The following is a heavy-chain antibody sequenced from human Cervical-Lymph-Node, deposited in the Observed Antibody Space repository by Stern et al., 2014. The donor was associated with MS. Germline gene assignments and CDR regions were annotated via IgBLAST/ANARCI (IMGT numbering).Heavy chain of an antibody. D-gene: IGHD3-9*01. J-gene: IGHJ4*02. CDR3: ARGYYNKGY. V-gene: IGHV3-33*01. CDR1: GFTFSNYG. CDR2: IWYDGSNK. Sequence: VQLVESGGGVVQPGRSLRLSCAASGFTFSNYGMHWVRQAPGKGLAWVAVIWYDGSNKYYADSVKGRFTISRDNSKNTLYLQMNSLRDEDTAVYYCARGYYNKGYWGQGTLVTVSS.